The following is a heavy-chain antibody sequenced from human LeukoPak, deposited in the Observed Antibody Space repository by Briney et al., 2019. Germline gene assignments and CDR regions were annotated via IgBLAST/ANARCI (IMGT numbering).Heavy chain of an antibody. Sequence: SETLSLTCTVSGGSISSSSYYWGWIRQPPGKGLEWIGSIYYSGSTYYNPSLKSRVTISVDTSKNQFSLKLSSVTAADTAVYYCARGRITMVREYPDYFDYWGQGTLVTVSS. D-gene: IGHD3-10*01. CDR2: IYYSGST. J-gene: IGHJ4*02. CDR3: ARGRITMVREYPDYFDY. CDR1: GGSISSSSYY. V-gene: IGHV4-39*01.